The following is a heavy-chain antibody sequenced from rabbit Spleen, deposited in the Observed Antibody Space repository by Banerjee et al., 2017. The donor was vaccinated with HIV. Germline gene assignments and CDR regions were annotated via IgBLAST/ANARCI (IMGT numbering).Heavy chain of an antibody. V-gene: IGHV1S40*01. D-gene: IGHD6-1*01. Sequence: QSLEESGGDLVKPGASLTLTCKASGIDFSSNYIFWVRQAPGKGLEWIACIYAGSGSTAYASWAKGRFTISKISSTTVTLQMTSLTAADTATYFCARGGVGNGYSYGFTRLDLWGPGTLVTVS. CDR2: IYAGSGST. J-gene: IGHJ3*01. CDR3: ARGGVGNGYSYGFTRLDL. CDR1: GIDFSSNY.